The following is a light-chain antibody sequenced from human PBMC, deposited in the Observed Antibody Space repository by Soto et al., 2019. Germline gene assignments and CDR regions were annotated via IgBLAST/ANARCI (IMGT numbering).Light chain of an antibody. V-gene: IGLV2-14*01. CDR3: CSYTSSSTFV. J-gene: IGLJ1*01. CDR1: SSDVGGYNY. CDR2: DVS. Sequence: QSVLNQPASVSGSPGQSITISCTGTSSDVGGYNYVSWYQQHPGKAPKLMIYDVSNRPSGVSNRFSGSESGNTASLTISGLQAEDEADYYCCSYTSSSTFVFGRGTKVTV.